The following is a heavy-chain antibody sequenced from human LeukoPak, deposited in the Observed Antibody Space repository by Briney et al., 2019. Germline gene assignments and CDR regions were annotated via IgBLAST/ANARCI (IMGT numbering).Heavy chain of an antibody. D-gene: IGHD6-13*01. J-gene: IGHJ4*02. CDR2: INPSGGST. CDR1: GYTFTSYY. V-gene: IGHV1-46*01. CDR3: ARDIAAAGPYYFDY. Sequence: ASVKVSCKASGYTFTSYYMHWVRQAPGQGLEWMGIINPSGGSTSYAQKFQGRVTMTRDMSTSTLYMELSNLRSEDTAVYYCARDIAAAGPYYFDYWGQGTLVTVSS.